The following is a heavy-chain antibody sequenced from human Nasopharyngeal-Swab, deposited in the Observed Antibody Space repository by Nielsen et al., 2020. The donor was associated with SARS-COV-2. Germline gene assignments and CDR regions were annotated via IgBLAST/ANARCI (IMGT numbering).Heavy chain of an antibody. V-gene: IGHV5-10-1*01. D-gene: IGHD4-17*01. Sequence: KVSCKGSGYSFTSYCMSWVRQMPGQGLEWLGMIDPSGSYTNYSPSFQGHVTIPADKSISTAYLQWSSLKASDTAMYYCASSSTTKADINYGDYFGSPQYYYGMDVWGQGTTVTVSS. CDR3: ASSSTTKADINYGDYFGSPQYYYGMDV. CDR1: GYSFTSYC. CDR2: IDPSGSYT. J-gene: IGHJ6*02.